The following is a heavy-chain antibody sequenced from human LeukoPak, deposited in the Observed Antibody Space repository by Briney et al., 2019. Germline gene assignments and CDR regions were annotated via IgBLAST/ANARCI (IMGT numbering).Heavy chain of an antibody. J-gene: IGHJ4*01. CDR2: IYYSGST. CDR1: GGSISSYY. V-gene: IGHV4-39*07. CDR3: ARTGPSGYYYTFDY. D-gene: IGHD3-22*01. Sequence: SETLSLTCTVSGGSISSYYWGWIRQPPGKGLEWIGSIYYSGSTYYNPSLKSRVTISVDTSKNQFSLKLSSVTAADTAVYYCARTGPSGYYYTFDYWGQGTLVTVSS.